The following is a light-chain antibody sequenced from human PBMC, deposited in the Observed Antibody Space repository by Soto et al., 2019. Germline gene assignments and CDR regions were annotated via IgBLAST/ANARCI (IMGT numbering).Light chain of an antibody. CDR2: QDS. CDR1: KLGDKY. V-gene: IGLV3-1*01. Sequence: SYELTQPPSVSVSPGQTASITCSGDKLGDKYACWYQQKPGQSPVLVIYQDSKRPSGIPERFSGSNSGNTATLTISGTQAMDEADYYCQAWDSSTASTFGGGTKLTVL. CDR3: QAWDSSTAST. J-gene: IGLJ2*01.